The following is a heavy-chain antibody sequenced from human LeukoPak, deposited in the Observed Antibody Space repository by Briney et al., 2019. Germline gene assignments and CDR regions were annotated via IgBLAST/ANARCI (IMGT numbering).Heavy chain of an antibody. D-gene: IGHD6-19*01. Sequence: GSVKVSCKASGYTFTNYGVSWVRQAPGQGLEWMGWISAYNGYTNYAQKFQFRVTMTEDTSTDTAYMELSSLRSEDTAVYYCATDLPTLKQWLAPPIDYWGQGTLVTVSS. CDR1: GYTFTNYG. CDR3: ATDLPTLKQWLAPPIDY. CDR2: ISAYNGYT. V-gene: IGHV1-18*01. J-gene: IGHJ4*02.